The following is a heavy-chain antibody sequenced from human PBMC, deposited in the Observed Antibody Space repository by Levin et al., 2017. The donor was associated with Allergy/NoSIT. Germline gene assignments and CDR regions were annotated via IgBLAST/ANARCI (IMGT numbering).Heavy chain of an antibody. J-gene: IGHJ2*01. CDR3: AREEFSGAYWYFDL. D-gene: IGHD3-3*01. V-gene: IGHV3-13*01. CDR2: IGTAGNT. Sequence: GGSLRLSCAASGFTFSSYDMHWVRQPSGKGLEWVSVIGTAGNTYYADSVKGRFTISRENAKNSLYLQMNSLRAGDTAVYYCAREEFSGAYWYFDLWGRGTLVTVSS. CDR1: GFTFSSYD.